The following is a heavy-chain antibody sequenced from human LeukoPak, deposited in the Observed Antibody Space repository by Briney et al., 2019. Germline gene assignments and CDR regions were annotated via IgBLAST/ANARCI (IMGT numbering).Heavy chain of an antibody. D-gene: IGHD4-17*01. CDR2: IHTSGST. CDR3: ARAGDYGDYVGWFDP. J-gene: IGHJ5*02. CDR1: GGSISSYY. Sequence: PSETLSLICTVSGGSISSYYWSWIRQPAGKGLEWIGRIHTSGSTNYNPSLKSRVTMSVDTSKKQFSLKLTSVTAADTAVYYCARAGDYGDYVGWFDPWGQGTLVTVSS. V-gene: IGHV4-4*07.